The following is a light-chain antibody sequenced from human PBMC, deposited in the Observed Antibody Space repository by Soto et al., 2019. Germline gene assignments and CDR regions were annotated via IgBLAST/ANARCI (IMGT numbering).Light chain of an antibody. CDR3: CSHTSNRTPYV. V-gene: IGLV2-14*01. Sequence: QSALAQPASVSGSPGQSITISCTGTSSDVGGHNDVSWYQQHPGKVPKLLIYGVTNRPSGVSNRFSGSKSGNMASLTISGLQAEDEADYYCCSHTSNRTPYVFGTGTKAPS. CDR2: GVT. CDR1: SSDVGGHND. J-gene: IGLJ1*01.